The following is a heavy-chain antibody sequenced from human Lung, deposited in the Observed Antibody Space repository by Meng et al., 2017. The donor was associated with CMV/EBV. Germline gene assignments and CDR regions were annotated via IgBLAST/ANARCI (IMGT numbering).Heavy chain of an antibody. D-gene: IGHD6-19*01. CDR3: AKVRSGWYYDY. V-gene: IGHV3-23*03. CDR2: IYSGDSST. J-gene: IGHJ4*02. CDR1: GFTFSSYA. Sequence: SCAASGFTFSSYAMSWVRQAPGKGLEWVSFIYSGDSSTSYADSVKGRFTISRDNSKNTLYLQMNSLRAEDTAVYYCAKVRSGWYYDYWGQGTRVT.